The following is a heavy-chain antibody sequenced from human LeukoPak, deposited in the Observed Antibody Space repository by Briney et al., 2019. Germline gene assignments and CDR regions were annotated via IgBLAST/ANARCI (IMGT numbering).Heavy chain of an antibody. D-gene: IGHD6-19*01. V-gene: IGHV4-34*01. Sequence: SETLSLTCAVYGGSFSGYYWSWIRQPPGKGLEWIGEINHSGSTNYNPSLKSRVTKSVDTSKNQFSLKLSSVTAADTAVYYCASSQTVAGNYWGQGTLVTVSS. CDR1: GGSFSGYY. CDR3: ASSQTVAGNY. J-gene: IGHJ4*02. CDR2: INHSGST.